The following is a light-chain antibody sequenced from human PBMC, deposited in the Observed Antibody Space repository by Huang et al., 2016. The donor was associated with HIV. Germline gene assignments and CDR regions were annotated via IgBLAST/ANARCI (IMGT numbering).Light chain of an antibody. CDR3: QQRTNWPTWT. Sequence: EIVLTQSPATLSLSPGERATLSCRASQSVSSYLAWYQQKPGQAPRLLIYGASNRATGIPARFSGSGSGTDFTLTISSLEPEDVAVYYCQQRTNWPTWTFGQGTKVEIK. CDR2: GAS. V-gene: IGKV3-11*01. J-gene: IGKJ1*01. CDR1: QSVSSY.